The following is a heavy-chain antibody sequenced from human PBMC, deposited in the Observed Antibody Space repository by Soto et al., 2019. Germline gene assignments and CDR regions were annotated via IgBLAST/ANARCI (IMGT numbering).Heavy chain of an antibody. CDR3: ARILEHCDILTGSYSVSGYYFDY. V-gene: IGHV4-39*07. Sequence: PSETLSLTCTVSGGSISSVSYYWGWIRQSPEKGLEWIASISYSGSTYYNPTLKSRLIISVDTSKSQFSLKLSSVTAADTAVYYCARILEHCDILTGSYSVSGYYFDYWGQGTLVTVSS. CDR1: GGSISSVSYY. D-gene: IGHD3-9*01. CDR2: ISYSGST. J-gene: IGHJ4*02.